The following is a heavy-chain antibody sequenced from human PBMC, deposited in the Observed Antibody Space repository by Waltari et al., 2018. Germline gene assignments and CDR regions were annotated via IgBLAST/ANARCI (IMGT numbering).Heavy chain of an antibody. J-gene: IGHJ6*02. CDR1: GFTFDDYA. V-gene: IGHV3-9*03. Sequence: EVQLVESGGGLVQPGRSLRLSCAASGFTFDDYAMHWVRQAPGKGLEWVSGISWNSGSIGYADSVKGRFTISRDNAKNSLYLQMNSLRAEDMALYYCAKDLSSGGRDYYYGMDVWGQGTTVTVSS. D-gene: IGHD6-6*01. CDR2: ISWNSGSI. CDR3: AKDLSSGGRDYYYGMDV.